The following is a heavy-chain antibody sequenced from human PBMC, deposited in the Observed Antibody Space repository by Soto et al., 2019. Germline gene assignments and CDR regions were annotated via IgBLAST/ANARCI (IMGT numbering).Heavy chain of an antibody. CDR3: ARSVAP. CDR1: GGSISSGGYY. J-gene: IGHJ5*02. Sequence: QVQLQESGPGLVKPSQTLSLTCTVSGGSISSGGYYWSWIRQHPGKGLKWIGYIFCSGPPYHNPSLQSPVTISVHTAKNQCSLTLSSVTAADTAVYYCARSVAPWGQGTLVTVSS. V-gene: IGHV4-31*01. CDR2: IFCSGPP.